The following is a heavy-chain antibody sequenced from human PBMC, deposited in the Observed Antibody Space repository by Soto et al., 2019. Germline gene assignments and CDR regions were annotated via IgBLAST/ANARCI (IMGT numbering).Heavy chain of an antibody. CDR1: GYSFTRNW. CDR2: INPGDSET. CDR3: ARPRTRSGMDV. V-gene: IGHV5-51*01. Sequence: GESLKISCKGFGYSFTRNWIGWVRQMAGKGLEWMGLINPGDSETRYSPSSQGQVTISADRSINTAYLQWSSLKASDTAMYFCARPRTRSGMDVWGQGTTVTVSS. J-gene: IGHJ6*02.